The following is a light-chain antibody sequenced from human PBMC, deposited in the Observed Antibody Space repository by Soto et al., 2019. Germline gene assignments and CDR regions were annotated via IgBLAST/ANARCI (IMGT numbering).Light chain of an antibody. CDR3: QQYNNWPPWT. V-gene: IGKV3-15*01. CDR2: GTS. J-gene: IGKJ1*01. CDR1: ETVSSN. Sequence: VMTQSPATLSVSPGERATLSCRASETVSSNLAWYQRRPGQAPRLLIYGTSTRATGVPARFSGSGSGTEFTLTISSLQSEDFAVYYCQQYNNWPPWTFGQGTKVDIK.